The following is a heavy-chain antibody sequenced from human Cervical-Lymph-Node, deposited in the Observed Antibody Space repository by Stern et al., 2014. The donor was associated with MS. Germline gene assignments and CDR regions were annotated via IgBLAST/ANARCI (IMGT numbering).Heavy chain of an antibody. V-gene: IGHV1-2*02. D-gene: IGHD3-3*01. CDR1: GYIFTGYY. Sequence: QLVQSGAEVKKPGASGKVSCKTSGYIFTGYYIHWVRQAPGQGLEWMAWINPNTGGTKYAQKFQGRVTMSRDTSISTAYVELSSLTSDDTAVYYCARDQRGITIFGVVTDYYYLGMDVWGQGTTVTVSS. CDR2: INPNTGGT. J-gene: IGHJ6*02. CDR3: ARDQRGITIFGVVTDYYYLGMDV.